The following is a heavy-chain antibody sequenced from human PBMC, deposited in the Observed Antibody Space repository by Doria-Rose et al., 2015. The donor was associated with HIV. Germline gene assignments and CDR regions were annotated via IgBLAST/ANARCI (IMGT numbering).Heavy chain of an antibody. CDR3: ARMGSYRELDY. V-gene: IGHV4-31*03. Sequence: QVQLQQWDPGLVKPSETLSLTCSVSGASVSSRGYYWNWIRQVPGKGLESLGYTYYTGTSDYSPSRKSRLNMAVDTSKNQFSLKLSFVTVADTAVYYCARMGSYRELDYWGQGALVIVPS. J-gene: IGHJ4*02. D-gene: IGHD3-3*01. CDR1: GASVSSRGYY. CDR2: TYYTGTS.